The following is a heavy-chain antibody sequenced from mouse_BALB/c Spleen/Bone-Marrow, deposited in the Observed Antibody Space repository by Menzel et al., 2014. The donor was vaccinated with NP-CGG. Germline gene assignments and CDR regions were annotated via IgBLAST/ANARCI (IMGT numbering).Heavy chain of an antibody. CDR1: GFNIKDTY. J-gene: IGHJ3*01. CDR3: AGYDYYQAWFAY. V-gene: IGHV14-3*02. D-gene: IGHD2-4*01. Sequence: VQLQQSGAELVKPGASVKLSCTASGFNIKDTYMHWVKQRPEQGLEWIGRMDPANGNTKYDPKFQGKATITADTSSNTAYLQLSSLTSEDTAVYYCAGYDYYQAWFAYWGQGTLVTVSA. CDR2: MDPANGNT.